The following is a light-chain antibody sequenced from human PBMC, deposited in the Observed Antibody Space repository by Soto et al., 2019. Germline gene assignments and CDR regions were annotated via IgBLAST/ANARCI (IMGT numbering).Light chain of an antibody. CDR2: ANN. CDR1: RSNIGGGYD. J-gene: IGLJ1*01. V-gene: IGLV1-40*01. CDR3: QSYVTNLRAV. Sequence: QSVLTQPPSVSGAPGQRVPISCTGSRSNIGGGYDVHWYQQFPGTAPKLLIYANNNRPSGFPDRFSASKSCTSASLAINVHQADYEADYYYQSYVTNLRAVFRTGTEVTVL.